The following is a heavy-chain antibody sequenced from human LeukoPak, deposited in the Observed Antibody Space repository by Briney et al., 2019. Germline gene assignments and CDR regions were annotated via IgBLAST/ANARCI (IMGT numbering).Heavy chain of an antibody. D-gene: IGHD2-2*01. V-gene: IGHV4-39*01. J-gene: IGHJ4*02. CDR3: AVTPGYCSSTSCSMGGY. CDR1: GGSISSSSYY. CDR2: IYYSGST. Sequence: PSETLSLTCTVSGGSISSSSYYWGWIRQPPGKGLEWIGSIYYSGSTYYNPSLKSRVTISVDTSKNQFSLKLSSVTAADTAVYYCAVTPGYCSSTSCSMGGYWGQGTLVTVSS.